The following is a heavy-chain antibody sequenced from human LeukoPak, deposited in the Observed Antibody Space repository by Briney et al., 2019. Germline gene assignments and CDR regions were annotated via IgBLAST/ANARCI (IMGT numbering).Heavy chain of an antibody. CDR1: GFTFSSYW. CDR3: ARDRSRARGYSYGPFDY. CDR2: INSDGSST. J-gene: IGHJ4*02. V-gene: IGHV3-74*01. D-gene: IGHD5-18*01. Sequence: GGSLRLSCAASGFTFSSYWMHWVRQAPGEGLVWVSRINSDGSSTSYADSVKGRFTISRDNAKNTLYLQMNSLRAEDTAVYYCARDRSRARGYSYGPFDYWGQGTLVTVSS.